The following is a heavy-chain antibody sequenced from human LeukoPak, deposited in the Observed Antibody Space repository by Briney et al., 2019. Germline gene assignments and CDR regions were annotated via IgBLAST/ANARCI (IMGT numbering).Heavy chain of an antibody. CDR2: IYTSGST. Sequence: SETLSLTCTVSGGSISSDYWSWIRQPAGKGLEWIGRIYTSGSTNYNPSLKSRVTMSVDTSKNQFSLKLSSVTAADTAVYYCARDQAILGWFDPWGQGTLVTVSS. V-gene: IGHV4-4*07. CDR1: GGSISSDY. J-gene: IGHJ5*02. CDR3: ARDQAILGWFDP. D-gene: IGHD1-26*01.